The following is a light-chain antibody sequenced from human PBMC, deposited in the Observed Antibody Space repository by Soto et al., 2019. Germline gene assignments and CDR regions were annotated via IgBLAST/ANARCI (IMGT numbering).Light chain of an antibody. V-gene: IGKV3-20*01. J-gene: IGKJ5*01. Sequence: EIVLTQSPDTLSSSPGESATLSCRASQTIINNYLAWYQQRPGQAPRLLIYDASTRATGIPDRFSGSASGTDFTLTISRLEPEDFTVYYCHQYSDSPPFTFGQGTRLDI. CDR2: DAS. CDR3: HQYSDSPPFT. CDR1: QTIINNY.